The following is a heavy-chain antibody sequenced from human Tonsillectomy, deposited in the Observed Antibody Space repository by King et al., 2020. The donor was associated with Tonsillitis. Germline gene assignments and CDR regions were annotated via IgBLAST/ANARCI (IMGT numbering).Heavy chain of an antibody. CDR3: ARYEGGVFDP. CDR2: IFQSANT. D-gene: IGHD2-15*01. V-gene: IGHV4-31*03. J-gene: IGHJ5*02. CDR1: GCSIGGGAFY. Sequence: QLQESGPALVKPSQTLSLTCTVSGCSIGGGAFYCGWIRQHPGKCLEWIGYIFQSANTYYNPSLKSRLLIAVDTSKNQFSLKLSSVTAADTAVYYCARYEGGVFDPWGQGTLVTVSS.